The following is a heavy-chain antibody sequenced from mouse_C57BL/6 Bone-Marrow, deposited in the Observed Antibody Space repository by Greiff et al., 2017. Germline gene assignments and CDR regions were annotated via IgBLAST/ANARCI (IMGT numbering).Heavy chain of an antibody. V-gene: IGHV5-6*01. CDR2: ISSGGSYT. CDR1: GFTFSSYG. J-gene: IGHJ3*01. Sequence: EVKLMESGGDLVKPGGSLKLSCAASGFTFSSYGMSWVRQTPDKRLEWVATISSGGSYTYYPDSVKGRFTISRDNAKNTLYLQMSSLKSEDTAMYYSARHRYYGSISWFAYWGQGTLVTVSA. CDR3: ARHRYYGSISWFAY. D-gene: IGHD1-1*01.